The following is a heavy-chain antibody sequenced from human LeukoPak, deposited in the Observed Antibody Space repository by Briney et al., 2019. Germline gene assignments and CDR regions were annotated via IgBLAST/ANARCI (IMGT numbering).Heavy chain of an antibody. Sequence: GGSLRLSCAASGFTFSSYNMNWVRQAPGKGLEWVSSISSSSSTYTYYADSVKGRFTISRDNAKNSLYLQMNSLRAEDTAVYYCARAISMVRGVDYWGQGTLVTVSS. D-gene: IGHD3-10*01. V-gene: IGHV3-21*01. CDR2: ISSSSSTYT. CDR3: ARAISMVRGVDY. J-gene: IGHJ4*02. CDR1: GFTFSSYN.